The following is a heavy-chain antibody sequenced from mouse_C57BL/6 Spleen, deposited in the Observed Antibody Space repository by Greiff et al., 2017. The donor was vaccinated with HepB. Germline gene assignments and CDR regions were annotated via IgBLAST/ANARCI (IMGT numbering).Heavy chain of an antibody. J-gene: IGHJ2*01. D-gene: IGHD2-14*01. CDR2: IYPGNSDT. CDR3: TREWGHYRDYCDY. CDR1: GYTFTSYW. V-gene: IGHV1-5*01. Sequence: VQLQQSGTVLARPGASVKMSCKTSGYTFTSYWMHWVKQRPGQGLEWIGAIYPGNSDTSYNQKFKGKAKLTAVTSASTAYMELSSLTNEDSAVYYCTREWGHYRDYCDYWGQGTTLTVSS.